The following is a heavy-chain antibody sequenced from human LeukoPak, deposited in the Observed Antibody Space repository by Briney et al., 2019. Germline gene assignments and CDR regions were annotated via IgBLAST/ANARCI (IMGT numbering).Heavy chain of an antibody. CDR1: GFTFSSYE. CDR3: AREEEYSSSLNY. J-gene: IGHJ4*02. V-gene: IGHV3-48*03. D-gene: IGHD6-6*01. Sequence: GGSLRLSCAASGFTFSSYEMNWVRQAPGKGLEWVSYISSSGSTIYYADSVKGRFTISRDNAKNSLYLQMNSLRAEDTAVYYCAREEEYSSSLNYWGQGTLVTVSS. CDR2: ISSSGSTI.